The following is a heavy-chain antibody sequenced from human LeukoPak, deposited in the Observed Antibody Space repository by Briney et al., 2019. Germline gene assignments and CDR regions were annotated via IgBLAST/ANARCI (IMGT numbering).Heavy chain of an antibody. J-gene: IGHJ6*02. CDR1: GVIFSNYG. CDR3: AKGLGLVGMGYYYGLDV. D-gene: IGHD3/OR15-3a*01. CDR2: VNTGDFT. Sequence: GGSVGLSWAASGVIFSNYGMRWVRQATGKGPEWVSGVNTGDFTYYADPVKGRFAISRDISKDTLYLQMNNLRAEDTAVYYCAKGLGLVGMGYYYGLDVWGQGATVTVSS. V-gene: IGHV3-23*01.